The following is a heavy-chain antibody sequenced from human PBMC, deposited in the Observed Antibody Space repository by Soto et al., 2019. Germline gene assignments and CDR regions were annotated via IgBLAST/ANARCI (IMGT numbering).Heavy chain of an antibody. Sequence: GGSLRLSCAASGFTFSSYAMHWVRQAPGKGLEWVAVISYDGSNKYYADSVKGRFTISRDIPKNMIYLQLHTLRAEDTAVYYCAKDLGPLRLLNYYFYGLDVWGQGTTVTVSS. CDR2: ISYDGSNK. CDR1: GFTFSSYA. J-gene: IGHJ6*02. V-gene: IGHV3-30*14. CDR3: AKDLGPLRLLNYYFYGLDV. D-gene: IGHD2-15*01.